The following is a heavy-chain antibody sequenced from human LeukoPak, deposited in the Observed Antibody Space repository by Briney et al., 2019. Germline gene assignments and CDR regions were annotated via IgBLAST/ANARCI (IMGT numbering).Heavy chain of an antibody. CDR2: INPNSGGT. J-gene: IGHJ4*02. Sequence: ASVKVSCKASGYTFTSYDINWVRQATGQGLEWMGWINPNSGGTKFAQKFQARVTMTRDTSITTAYMELSSLRYDDTAVYYCARDGLGGWDCWGQGTLVIVSS. V-gene: IGHV1-2*02. CDR1: GYTFTSYD. D-gene: IGHD6-6*01. CDR3: ARDGLGGWDC.